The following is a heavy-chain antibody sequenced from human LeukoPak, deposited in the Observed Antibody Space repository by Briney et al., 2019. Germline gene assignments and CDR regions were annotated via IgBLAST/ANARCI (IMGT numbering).Heavy chain of an antibody. CDR3: ARDESSSAPQYFQH. CDR1: GFTFSSYA. V-gene: IGHV3-30-3*01. D-gene: IGHD6-6*01. Sequence: GRSLRLSCAASGFTFSSYAMHWVRQAPGKGLEWVAVISYDGSNKYYADSEKGRFTISRDNSKNTLYLQMNSLRAEDTAVYYCARDESSSAPQYFQHWGQGTLVTVSS. J-gene: IGHJ1*01. CDR2: ISYDGSNK.